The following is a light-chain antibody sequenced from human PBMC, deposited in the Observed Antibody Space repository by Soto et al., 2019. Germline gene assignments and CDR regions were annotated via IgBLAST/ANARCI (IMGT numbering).Light chain of an antibody. V-gene: IGLV1-40*01. CDR3: QSYDSSLSALV. CDR2: TNS. CDR1: SSNIGAGYD. Sequence: QSVLTQPPSVSGAPGQGVTISCAGTSSNIGAGYDVHWYQQVPGTAPKLLIYTNSNRPSGVPDRFSGSKSGTSASLAITGLHAADEAYYYCQSYDSSLSALVFGGGTKLTVL. J-gene: IGLJ3*02.